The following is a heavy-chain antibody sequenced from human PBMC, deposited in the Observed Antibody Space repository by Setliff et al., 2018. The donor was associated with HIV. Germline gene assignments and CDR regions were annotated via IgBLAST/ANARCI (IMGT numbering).Heavy chain of an antibody. J-gene: IGHJ4*02. Sequence: SEALSLTCTVSYGSISGHYWTWIRQPPGKGLEWIGYIHHSGGTQYNPSLMSRLTMSVDSSKNQFSLSLSSVTAADTAVYYCARLPDINSWPFDYWARGTLVTVSS. CDR3: ARLPDINSWPFDY. CDR1: YGSISGHY. CDR2: IHHSGGT. D-gene: IGHD6-13*01. V-gene: IGHV4-59*11.